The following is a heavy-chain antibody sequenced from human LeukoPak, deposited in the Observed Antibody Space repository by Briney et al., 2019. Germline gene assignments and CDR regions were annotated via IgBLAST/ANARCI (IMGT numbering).Heavy chain of an antibody. CDR2: IYYSGGT. V-gene: IGHV4-39*07. CDR3: ARAVLPSSWYNY. D-gene: IGHD6-13*01. J-gene: IGHJ4*02. Sequence: PSETLSLTCTVSGGSISSSSYYWGWIRQPPGKGLEWIGSIYYSGGTYYNPSLKSRVTISVDTSKNQFSLKLSSVTAADTAVYYCARAVLPSSWYNYWGQGTLVTVSS. CDR1: GGSISSSSYY.